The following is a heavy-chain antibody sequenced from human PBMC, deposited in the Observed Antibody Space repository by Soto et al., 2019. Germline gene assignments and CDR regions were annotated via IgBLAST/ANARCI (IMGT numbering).Heavy chain of an antibody. CDR1: GFTFRNYA. D-gene: IGHD6-19*01. V-gene: IGHV3-30-3*02. J-gene: IGHJ6*02. CDR2: IAYDGSNA. CDR3: AKNAEWLVTDDSYYGMDV. Sequence: GGSLRLSCAASGFTFRNYAMHWVRQGPGKGLECLPVIAYDGSNAFYRDSVKGRFTISRDNSKNTLYLHMNSLRSEDTGVYYCAKNAEWLVTDDSYYGMDVWGQGTTVTVSS.